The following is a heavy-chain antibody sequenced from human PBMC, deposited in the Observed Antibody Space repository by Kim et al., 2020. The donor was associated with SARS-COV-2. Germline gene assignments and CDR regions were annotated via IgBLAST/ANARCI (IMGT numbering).Heavy chain of an antibody. V-gene: IGHV4-34*01. D-gene: IGHD1-26*01. CDR3: ARNGRGNYYYGMDV. J-gene: IGHJ6*02. Sequence: SETLSLTCAVYGGSFSGYYWSWIRQPPGKGLEWIGEINHSGSTNYNPSLKSRVTISVDTSKNQFSLKLSSVTAADTAVYYCARNGRGNYYYGMDVWGQGTTVTVSS. CDR2: INHSGST. CDR1: GGSFSGYY.